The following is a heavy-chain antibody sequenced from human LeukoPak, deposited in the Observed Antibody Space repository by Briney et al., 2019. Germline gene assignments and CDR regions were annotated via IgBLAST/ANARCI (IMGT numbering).Heavy chain of an antibody. D-gene: IGHD2-2*01. V-gene: IGHV4-4*09. CDR3: ARTYSTSSNFDY. Sequence: ETLSLTCTVSGGSISSYYWSWLRQPPGKGLEWIGYIYSSGSTNYNPSLKSRVTISVDTSKEQFSLKLSSVTAADTALYYCARTYSTSSNFDYWGQGTLVTVSS. CDR1: GGSISSYY. J-gene: IGHJ4*02. CDR2: IYSSGST.